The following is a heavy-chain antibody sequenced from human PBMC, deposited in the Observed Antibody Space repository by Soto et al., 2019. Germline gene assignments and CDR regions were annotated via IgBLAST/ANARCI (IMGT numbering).Heavy chain of an antibody. J-gene: IGHJ6*02. V-gene: IGHV3-21*01. D-gene: IGHD3-10*01. CDR2: ISSSGTYI. Sequence: GGSLRLSCEASGFTFNDYSMDWVRQAPEKGLEWVSSISSSGTYIYYADSVKGRFAISRDNANNVMYLQMDTLRAEDTAVYYCVRAGHVFDVHYYGMDLWGQGTTVTV. CDR1: GFTFNDYS. CDR3: VRAGHVFDVHYYGMDL.